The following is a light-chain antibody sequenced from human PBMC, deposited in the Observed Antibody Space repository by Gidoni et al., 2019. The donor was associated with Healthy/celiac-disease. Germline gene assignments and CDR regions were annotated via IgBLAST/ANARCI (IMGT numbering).Light chain of an antibody. V-gene: IGKV4-1*01. CDR1: QSVFYSSNNKNY. J-gene: IGKJ3*01. CDR2: WAS. Sequence: DIVMTQSPDSLTVSLGERATINCKSSQSVFYSSNNKNYLAWYQQKPGQPPKLLISWASTRESVVPDRFIGSGSGTDFTLPISSLQAEYVAVYYCQQYYSTPRFTFGPGTKVEIK. CDR3: QQYYSTPRFT.